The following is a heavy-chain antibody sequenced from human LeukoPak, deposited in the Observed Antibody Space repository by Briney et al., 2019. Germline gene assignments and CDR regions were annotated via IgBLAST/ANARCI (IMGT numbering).Heavy chain of an antibody. CDR2: INPSGGST. V-gene: IGHV1-46*01. D-gene: IGHD5-18*01. CDR1: GYTFTSYA. CDR3: AREGGYSYYFDY. Sequence: ASVKVSCKASGYTFTSYAMNWVRQAPGQGLEWMGIINPSGGSTSYAQKFQGRVTMTRDTSTSTVYMELSSLRSEDTAVHFCAREGGYSYYFDYWGQGTLVTVSS. J-gene: IGHJ4*02.